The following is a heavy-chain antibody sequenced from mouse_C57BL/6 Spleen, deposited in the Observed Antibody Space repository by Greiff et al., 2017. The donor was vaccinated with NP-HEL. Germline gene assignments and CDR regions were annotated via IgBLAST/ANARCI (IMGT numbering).Heavy chain of an antibody. CDR2: ISSGGDYI. V-gene: IGHV5-9-1*02. Sequence: EVMLVESGEGLVKPGGSLKLSCAASGFTFSSYAMSWVRQTPEKRLEWVAYISSGGDYIYYADTVKGRFTISRDNARNTLYLQMSSLKSEDTAMYYCTRERSYYYGSSYYAMDYWGQGTSVTVSS. CDR3: TRERSYYYGSSYYAMDY. D-gene: IGHD1-1*01. J-gene: IGHJ4*01. CDR1: GFTFSSYA.